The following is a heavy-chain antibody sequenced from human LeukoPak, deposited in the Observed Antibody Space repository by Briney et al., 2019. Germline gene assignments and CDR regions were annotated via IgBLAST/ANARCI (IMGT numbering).Heavy chain of an antibody. Sequence: TGGSLRLSCAASGFTFDDYGMNWVRQTPGKGLEWVSGINWNGGSTGYADSVRGRFTISRDNAKNSLYLRMNSLRAEDTALYYCARVNYDILTGYSWGGDFWGQGTLVTVSS. V-gene: IGHV3-20*04. CDR2: INWNGGST. D-gene: IGHD3-9*01. J-gene: IGHJ4*02. CDR1: GFTFDDYG. CDR3: ARVNYDILTGYSWGGDF.